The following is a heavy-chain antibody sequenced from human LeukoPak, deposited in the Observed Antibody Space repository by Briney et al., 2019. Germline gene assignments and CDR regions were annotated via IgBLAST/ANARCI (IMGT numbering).Heavy chain of an antibody. CDR3: ARSWGNLYYFDY. CDR1: GFSINTNYY. D-gene: IGHD3-16*01. V-gene: IGHV4-38-2*01. Sequence: SETLPLTCSVSGFSINTNYYWGWVRQPPGRGLEWIGTIFHSGDIFDNPSLRSRATMSVDTSKNQFMLKLTSVTAADTAVYYCARSWGNLYYFDYWGQGALVTVSS. J-gene: IGHJ4*02. CDR2: IFHSGDI.